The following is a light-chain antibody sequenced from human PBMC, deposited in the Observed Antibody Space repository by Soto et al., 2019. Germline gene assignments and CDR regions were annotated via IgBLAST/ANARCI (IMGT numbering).Light chain of an antibody. CDR2: EVS. CDR1: SSDVGDYNY. J-gene: IGLJ1*01. CDR3: SSYTGSSTLI. V-gene: IGLV2-14*01. Sequence: QSVLTQPASVSGSPGQSSTISCTGTSSDVGDYNYVSWYQQHPGKAPKLMIYEVSNRPSGVSNRFSGSKPGNTASLTISGLQAEDEADYYCSSYTGSSTLIFGTGTKVTVL.